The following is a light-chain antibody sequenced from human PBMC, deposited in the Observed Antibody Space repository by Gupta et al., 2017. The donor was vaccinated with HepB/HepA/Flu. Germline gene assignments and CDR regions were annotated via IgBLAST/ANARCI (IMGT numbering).Light chain of an antibody. CDR1: QRVSSN. V-gene: IGKV3-15*01. CDR3: QQDNNCPLVT. Sequence: EIVMTQSPATLSVSPGERATLSCRASQRVSSNLAWYQQKPGQAPRLLIYGASTRATGIPARFSGSGYGREVTITISSRQEEEFAVYYCQQDNNCPLVTFGQGTQMDIK. CDR2: GAS. J-gene: IGKJ5*01.